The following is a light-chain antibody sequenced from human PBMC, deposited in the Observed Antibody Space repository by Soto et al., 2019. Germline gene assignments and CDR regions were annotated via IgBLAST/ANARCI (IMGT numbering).Light chain of an antibody. CDR1: QSVIYNSNNKNY. Sequence: DIVMTQSPDSLAVSLGERATINCKSSQSVIYNSNNKNYLAWYQQRPGQPPTLLIYWASTRESGVPDRFSGSGSGTDFTLTITSLQAEDVAVYYCQQYESTPPTFGQGTKLEIK. J-gene: IGKJ2*01. V-gene: IGKV4-1*01. CDR3: QQYESTPPT. CDR2: WAS.